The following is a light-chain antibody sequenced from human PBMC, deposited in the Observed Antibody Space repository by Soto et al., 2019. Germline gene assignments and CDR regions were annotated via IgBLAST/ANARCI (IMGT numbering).Light chain of an antibody. V-gene: IGLV2-14*01. Sequence: QSALTQPASVSGSPGQSITISCTGTSSDIGGAYDYVSWFQHHPGKAPKLVIYEVTNRPSGVSSRFSGSKSGNTASLTISGLQAEDEADYYCATCDDSLNGRWVFGGGTKLTVL. CDR2: EVT. J-gene: IGLJ3*02. CDR3: ATCDDSLNGRWV. CDR1: SSDIGGAYDY.